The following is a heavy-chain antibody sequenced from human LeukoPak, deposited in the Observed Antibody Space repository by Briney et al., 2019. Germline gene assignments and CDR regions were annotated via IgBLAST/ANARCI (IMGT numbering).Heavy chain of an antibody. CDR2: INHSGST. CDR1: GFTFSSYS. J-gene: IGHJ6*02. Sequence: GSLRLSCAASGFTFSSYSMNWVRQAPGKGLEWIGEINHSGSTNYNPSLKSRVTISVDTSKNQFSLKLSSVTAADTAVYYCARDQYDILTGINPLYYYYAMDVWGQGTTVTVSS. V-gene: IGHV4-34*01. D-gene: IGHD3-9*01. CDR3: ARDQYDILTGINPLYYYYAMDV.